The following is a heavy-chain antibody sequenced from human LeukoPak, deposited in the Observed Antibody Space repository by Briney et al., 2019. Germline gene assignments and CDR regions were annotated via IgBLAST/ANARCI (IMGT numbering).Heavy chain of an antibody. V-gene: IGHV3-7*04. CDR3: ARYCGGGSCFDY. D-gene: IGHD2-15*01. Sequence: GGSLRLSCAASGFPFSSRWMSWVPQAPGKGLEWVANIKADGSEKYYVDSVKGRFTVSRDNAKNSLYLQMNSLTAEDTGLYYCARYCGGGSCFDYWGRGTLVTVSS. CDR1: GFPFSSRW. J-gene: IGHJ4*02. CDR2: IKADGSEK.